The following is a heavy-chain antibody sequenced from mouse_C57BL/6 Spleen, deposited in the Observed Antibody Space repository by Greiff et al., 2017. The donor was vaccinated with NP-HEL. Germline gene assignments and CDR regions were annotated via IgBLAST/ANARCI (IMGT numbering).Heavy chain of an antibody. D-gene: IGHD1-1*01. V-gene: IGHV1-50*01. CDR3: ARCPYGSSVDY. Sequence: VQLQQPGAELVKPGASVKLSCKASGYTFTSYWMQWVKQRPGQGLEWIGEIDPSDSYTNYNQKFKGKATLTVDTSSSTAYMQLSSLTSEVSAVYYCARCPYGSSVDYWGQGTTLTVSS. CDR1: GYTFTSYW. CDR2: IDPSDSYT. J-gene: IGHJ2*01.